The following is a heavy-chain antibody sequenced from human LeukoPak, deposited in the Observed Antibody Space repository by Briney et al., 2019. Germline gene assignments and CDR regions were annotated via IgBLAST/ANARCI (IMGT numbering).Heavy chain of an antibody. J-gene: IGHJ4*02. CDR2: ISASGGST. CDR1: GFTFNTYA. V-gene: IGHV3-23*01. D-gene: IGHD3-22*01. Sequence: GGSLRLSCAASGFTFNTYAMSWVRQAPGKGLGWVSGISASGGSTYYADSVKGRFTISRDNSKNTLYLQMNSLRAEDTAVYYCVRDDDRPDNGLDYWGQGTLVTVSS. CDR3: VRDDDRPDNGLDY.